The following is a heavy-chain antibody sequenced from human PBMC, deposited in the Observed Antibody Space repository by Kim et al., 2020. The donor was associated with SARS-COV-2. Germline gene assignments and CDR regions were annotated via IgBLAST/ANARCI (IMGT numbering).Heavy chain of an antibody. CDR2: TYYSGST. CDR1: GGSISSGGYY. D-gene: IGHD3-3*01. V-gene: IGHV4-31*03. J-gene: IGHJ5*02. CDR3: ARVDTIFGVVSYGGWFDP. Sequence: SETLSRTCTVSGGSISSGGYYWSWIRQHPGKGLEWIGYTYYSGSTYYNPSLKSRVTISVDTSKNQFSLKLSSVTAADTAVYYCARVDTIFGVVSYGGWFDPWGQGTLLTVSS.